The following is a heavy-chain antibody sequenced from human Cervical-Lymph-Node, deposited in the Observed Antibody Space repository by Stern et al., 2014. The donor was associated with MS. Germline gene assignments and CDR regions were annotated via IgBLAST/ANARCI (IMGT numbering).Heavy chain of an antibody. J-gene: IGHJ4*02. CDR2: VKEDGSEN. V-gene: IGHV3-7*01. Sequence: EVQLVESGGGLVQPGGSLRLSCAASGFTFSKFFMGWVRQAPGKGLEWVANVKEDGSENYYVESVKGRFTISRDNAKNSLYLQMNSLRAEDTAVYYCVRYRRGSEYYFDYWGQGTLVTVSS. CDR3: VRYRRGSEYYFDY. CDR1: GFTFSKFF.